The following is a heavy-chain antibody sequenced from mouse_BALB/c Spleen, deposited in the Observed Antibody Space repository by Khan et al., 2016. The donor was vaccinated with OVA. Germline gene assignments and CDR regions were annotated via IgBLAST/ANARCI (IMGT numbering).Heavy chain of an antibody. CDR2: INTYTGEP. Sequence: QIQLVQSGPELKKPGETVKISCKASGYTLTNYGMNWVKQAPGKGLKWMGWINTYTGEPTYAEDFKGRIAFSLEPSASTAYLQINNLKNEDTATXVCARSNGNYWFAYWGQGTLVTVSA. CDR3: ARSNGNYWFAY. CDR1: GYTLTNYG. D-gene: IGHD2-1*01. V-gene: IGHV9-3-1*01. J-gene: IGHJ3*01.